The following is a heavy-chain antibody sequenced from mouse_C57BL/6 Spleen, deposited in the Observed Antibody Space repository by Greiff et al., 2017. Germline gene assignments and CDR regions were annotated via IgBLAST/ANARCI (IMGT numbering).Heavy chain of an antibody. CDR1: GYTFTSYW. D-gene: IGHD2-1*01. CDR3: APWAYGNYVFDY. CDR2: IDPSDSYT. Sequence: QVQLQQSGAELVRPGTSVKLSCKASGYTFTSYWMHWVKQRPGQGLEWIGVIDPSDSYTNYNQKFKGKATLTVDTSSSTAYMQLSSLTSEDSAVYYCAPWAYGNYVFDYWGQGTTLTVSS. V-gene: IGHV1-59*01. J-gene: IGHJ2*01.